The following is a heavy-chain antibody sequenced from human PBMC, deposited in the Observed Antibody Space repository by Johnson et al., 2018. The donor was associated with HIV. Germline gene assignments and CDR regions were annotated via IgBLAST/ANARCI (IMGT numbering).Heavy chain of an antibody. D-gene: IGHD6-25*01. CDR1: GFTFSSYT. J-gene: IGHJ3*02. CDR2: IWYDGSNK. Sequence: QVQLVESGGGVVRPGKSLRLSCAASGFTFSSYTMHWVRQAPGKGLEWVAVIWYDGSNKYYADSVKGRFTISRDNSKNTLYLQMNSLRAEDTAVYYCARAPPGGAFDIWGQGTMVTVSS. CDR3: ARAPPGGAFDI. V-gene: IGHV3-33*01.